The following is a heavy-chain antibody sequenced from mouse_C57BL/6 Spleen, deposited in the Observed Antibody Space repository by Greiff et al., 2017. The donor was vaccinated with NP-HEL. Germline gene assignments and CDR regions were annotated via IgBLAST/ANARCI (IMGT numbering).Heavy chain of an antibody. Sequence: VQLQQSGPELVKPGASVKIPCKASGYTFTDYNMDWVKQSHGKSLEWIGDINPNNGGTIYNQKFKGKATLTVDKSSSTAYMELRSLTSEDTAGYYCARTTMVTGGGFDYWGKGTTLTVSS. D-gene: IGHD2-2*01. J-gene: IGHJ2*01. CDR2: INPNNGGT. CDR1: GYTFTDYN. V-gene: IGHV1-18*01. CDR3: ARTTMVTGGGFDY.